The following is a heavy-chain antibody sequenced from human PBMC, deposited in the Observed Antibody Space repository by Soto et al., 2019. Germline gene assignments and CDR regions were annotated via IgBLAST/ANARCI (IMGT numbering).Heavy chain of an antibody. CDR2: IKSKTDGGTT. V-gene: IGHV3-15*07. J-gene: IGHJ4*02. CDR1: CFTFDKVG. Sequence: EVQLVESGGGLVKPGGSLRLSCAVSCFTFDKVGMNWVRQAPGKGLEWVGRIKSKTDGGTTDYAAHVKGRFTISRDDSKHMLYLQMNSLKTEDTGMYFCTTGRDDLLYWGQGTLVNVSS. D-gene: IGHD1-26*01. CDR3: TTGRDDLLY.